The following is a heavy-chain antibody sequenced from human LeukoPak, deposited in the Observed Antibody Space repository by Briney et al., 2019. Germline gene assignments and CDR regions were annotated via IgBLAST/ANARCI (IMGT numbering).Heavy chain of an antibody. J-gene: IGHJ6*02. CDR1: GFTFSSYA. Sequence: GGSLRLSCAASGFTFSSYAMHWVRQAPGKGLERVAVISYDGSNKYYADSVKGRFTISRDNAKNSLYLQMSSLRDEDTAVYYCAGEPTVVTVGYYYGMDVWGQGTTVTVSS. CDR2: ISYDGSNK. D-gene: IGHD4-23*01. V-gene: IGHV3-30-3*01. CDR3: AGEPTVVTVGYYYGMDV.